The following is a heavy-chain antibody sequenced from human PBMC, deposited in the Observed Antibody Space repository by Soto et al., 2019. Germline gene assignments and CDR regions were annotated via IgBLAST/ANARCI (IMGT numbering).Heavy chain of an antibody. J-gene: IGHJ6*02. CDR1: GGTFSSYA. D-gene: IGHD2-21*02. CDR3: ARQYCGGDCPQYYYGMDV. V-gene: IGHV1-69*13. CDR2: IIPIFGTA. Sequence: SVKVSCKASGGTFSSYAISWVRRAPGQGLEWMGGIIPIFGTANYAQKFQGRVTITADESTSTAYMELSGLRSEDTAVYYCARQYCGGDCPQYYYGMDVWGQGTKVTVSS.